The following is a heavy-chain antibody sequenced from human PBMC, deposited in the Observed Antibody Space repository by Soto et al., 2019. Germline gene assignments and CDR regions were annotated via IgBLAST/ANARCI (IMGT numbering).Heavy chain of an antibody. Sequence: ASVKVSCKASGYTFTNYGISWVRQAPGQGLEWMGWISAYNGNTNYAQKLQGRVTMTTDTSTSTAYMELRSLRSDDTAVYYCAREGAYYDFWSAPPQYYFDYWGQGTLVTVSS. CDR2: ISAYNGNT. D-gene: IGHD3-3*01. J-gene: IGHJ4*02. CDR3: AREGAYYDFWSAPPQYYFDY. CDR1: GYTFTNYG. V-gene: IGHV1-18*01.